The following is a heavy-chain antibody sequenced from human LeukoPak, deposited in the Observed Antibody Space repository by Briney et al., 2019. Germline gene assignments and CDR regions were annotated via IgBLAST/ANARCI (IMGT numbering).Heavy chain of an antibody. V-gene: IGHV4-59*01. J-gene: IGHJ4*02. CDR2: IYYSGST. CDR1: GGSISSYY. D-gene: IGHD5-12*01. CDR3: ARVDIVATMSFDY. Sequence: SETLSLTCTVSGGSISSYYWSWIRQPPGKGLEWIGYIYYSGSTNYNPSLKSRVTISVDTSENQFSLKLSSVTAADTAVYYCARVDIVATMSFDYWGQGTLVTVSS.